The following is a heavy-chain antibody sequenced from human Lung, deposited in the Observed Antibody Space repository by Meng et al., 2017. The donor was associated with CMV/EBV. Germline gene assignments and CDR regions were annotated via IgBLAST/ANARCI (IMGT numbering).Heavy chain of an antibody. J-gene: IGHJ4*02. Sequence: SETLSLXXAVSGGSISTSDWWSWVRQPPGKRLEWIGEVYHTGSTNYNPSLKSRVIISVDMSKNQFSLNLSSVTAADTAVYYCARDSPGGYEGYCGQGILVNGYS. CDR1: GGSISTSDW. V-gene: IGHV4-4*02. CDR3: ARDSPGGYEGY. D-gene: IGHD2-15*01. CDR2: VYHTGST.